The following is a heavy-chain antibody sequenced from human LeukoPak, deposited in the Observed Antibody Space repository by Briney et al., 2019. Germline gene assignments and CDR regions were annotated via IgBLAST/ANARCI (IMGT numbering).Heavy chain of an antibody. CDR2: MKSNNGHT. J-gene: IGHJ4*02. Sequence: ASVKVSCKASGGTFSSYAISWVRQATGQGLEWMGWMKSNNGHTGYAQKFQGRVTMTRDTSISTAYMELSSLTFGDTAVYYCARGPPNWGMVGYWGQGTLVTVSS. CDR1: GGTFSSYA. V-gene: IGHV1-8*02. CDR3: ARGPPNWGMVGY. D-gene: IGHD7-27*01.